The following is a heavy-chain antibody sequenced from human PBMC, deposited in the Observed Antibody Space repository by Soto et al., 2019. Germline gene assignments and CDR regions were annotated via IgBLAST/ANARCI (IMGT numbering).Heavy chain of an antibody. Sequence: SETLSLTCTVAGGSISSSSYYWGWIRQPPGKGLEWIGSIYYSGSTYYNPSLKSRVTISVDTSKNQFSLKLSSVTAADTAVYYCARLGDILTGYSPYYFDYWGQGTLVTVSS. CDR1: GGSISSSSYY. V-gene: IGHV4-39*01. J-gene: IGHJ4*02. CDR3: ARLGDILTGYSPYYFDY. CDR2: IYYSGST. D-gene: IGHD3-9*01.